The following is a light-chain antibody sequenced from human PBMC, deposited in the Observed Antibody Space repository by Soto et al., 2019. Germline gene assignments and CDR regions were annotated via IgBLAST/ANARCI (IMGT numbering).Light chain of an antibody. Sequence: EIVLTQSPGTLSLSPGERATLSCRTSQSVNSDYLTWYQQKPGQAPRLLIYGASSRATGIPDRFSGSGSVTDXTLXXNXLEPEDFAXXXXXLYGISQRTFGQGTQVEIK. V-gene: IGKV3-20*01. J-gene: IGKJ1*01. CDR1: QSVNSDY. CDR2: GAS. CDR3: XLYGISQRT.